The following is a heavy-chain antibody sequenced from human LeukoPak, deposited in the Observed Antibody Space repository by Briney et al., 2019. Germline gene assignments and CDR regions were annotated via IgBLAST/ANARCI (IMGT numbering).Heavy chain of an antibody. Sequence: PSETLSLTCTVSGDSISAYYWSWIRQPPGKGLEWIGYIYTSGTTNYNPSLKSRVTMSADTSKNQFSLKLDPVTAADTAVYYCARSRPAPKEFDHWGQGTLVAVSS. CDR3: ARSRPAPKEFDH. CDR2: IYTSGTT. D-gene: IGHD2-2*01. V-gene: IGHV4-4*09. CDR1: GDSISAYY. J-gene: IGHJ4*02.